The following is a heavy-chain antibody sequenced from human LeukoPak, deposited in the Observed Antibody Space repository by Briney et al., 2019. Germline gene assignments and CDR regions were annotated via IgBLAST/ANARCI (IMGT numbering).Heavy chain of an antibody. J-gene: IGHJ3*02. CDR3: ARVGDADFGAFDI. CDR1: GFTFSSYG. Sequence: PGRSLRLSCAASGFTFSSYGMHWVRQAPGKGLEWVAVIWYDGSNKYYADSVKGRFTISRDNSKNTLYLQMNSLRAEDTAVYYCARVGDADFGAFDIWGQGTMVTVSS. D-gene: IGHD3-3*01. V-gene: IGHV3-33*01. CDR2: IWYDGSNK.